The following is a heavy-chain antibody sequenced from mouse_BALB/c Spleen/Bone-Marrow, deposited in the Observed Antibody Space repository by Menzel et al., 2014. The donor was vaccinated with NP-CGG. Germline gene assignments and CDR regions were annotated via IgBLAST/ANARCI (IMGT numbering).Heavy chain of an antibody. Sequence: VQLKQSGPELVKPGASVKMSCKASGYTFTSYFMHWAKQRPGQGLEWIGYINPYNDGTKYNEKFKGKATLTSDKSSSTAYMELSSLTSEDSSVYYCTRIYYDYDGVWFAYWGQGTLVTVSA. D-gene: IGHD2-4*01. CDR3: TRIYYDYDGVWFAY. V-gene: IGHV1-14*01. CDR1: GYTFTSYF. J-gene: IGHJ3*01. CDR2: INPYNDGT.